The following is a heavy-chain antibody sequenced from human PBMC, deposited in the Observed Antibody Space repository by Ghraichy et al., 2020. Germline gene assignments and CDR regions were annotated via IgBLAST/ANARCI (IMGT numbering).Heavy chain of an antibody. Sequence: GGSLRLSCAASGFSFSDYYMSWIRQAPGKGLEWVSYISSSSSSTNYADSVKGRFTISRDNAKNSLYLQVNSLRAEDTAVYYCARALLGAVAGEFDFWGQGTLVTVSS. D-gene: IGHD6-19*01. V-gene: IGHV3-11*06. J-gene: IGHJ4*02. CDR1: GFSFSDYY. CDR2: ISSSSSST. CDR3: ARALLGAVAGEFDF.